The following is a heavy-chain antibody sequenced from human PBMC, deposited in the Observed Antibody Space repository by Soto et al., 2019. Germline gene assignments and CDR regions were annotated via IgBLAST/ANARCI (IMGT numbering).Heavy chain of an antibody. CDR3: ARGGGPYGGYTVIYFDY. Sequence: GGSLRLSCAASGFTFSSYAMHWVRQAPGKGLEWVAVISYDGSNKYYADSVKGRFTISRDNSKNTLYLQMNSLRAEDTAVYYCARGGGPYGGYTVIYFDYWGQGTLVTVSS. CDR1: GFTFSSYA. J-gene: IGHJ4*02. V-gene: IGHV3-30-3*01. D-gene: IGHD5-12*01. CDR2: ISYDGSNK.